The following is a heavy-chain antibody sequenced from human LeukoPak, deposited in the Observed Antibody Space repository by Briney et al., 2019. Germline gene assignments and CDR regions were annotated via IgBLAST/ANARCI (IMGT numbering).Heavy chain of an antibody. CDR2: INQDGSEK. J-gene: IGHJ4*02. Sequence: PGGSLTLSCAASGFTLRSYWMTWVRQAPGKGLEWVASINQDGSEKNYVDSVKGRFTISRDNAENSLYPQMNSLRDEDTAVYYCARTRLSCDCWGQGTLVTVSS. V-gene: IGHV3-7*01. CDR3: ARTRLSCDC. CDR1: GFTLRSYW.